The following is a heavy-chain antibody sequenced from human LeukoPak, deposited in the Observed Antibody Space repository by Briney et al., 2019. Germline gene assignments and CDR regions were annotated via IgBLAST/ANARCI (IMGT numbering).Heavy chain of an antibody. CDR3: ARYHTALNY. V-gene: IGHV3-23*01. CDR2: VTGSGGDT. D-gene: IGHD5-18*01. CDR1: GFTFSNYA. J-gene: IGHJ4*02. Sequence: PGGSLRLSCAASGFTFSNYAMSWVRQTPGKGLECVSVVTGSGGDTYYTGSVNGRFTISRDNSKNTLYLQMNNLRVEDTAVYYCARYHTALNYWGQGTLVTASS.